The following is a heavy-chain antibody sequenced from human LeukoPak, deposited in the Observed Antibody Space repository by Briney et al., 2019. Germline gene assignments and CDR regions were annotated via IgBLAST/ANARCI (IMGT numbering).Heavy chain of an antibody. CDR3: AHSKVHCDFWSGYPPDY. Sequence: SGPTLVNPTPTLTLTCTFSGFSLSTRGVGVGWIRQPPGKALEWLALIYWNDDKRYSPSLKSRLTITKDTSKNQVVLTMTKMDPVDTATYYCAHSKVHCDFWSGYPPDYWGQGTLVTVSS. CDR2: IYWNDDK. CDR1: GFSLSTRGVG. J-gene: IGHJ4*02. D-gene: IGHD3-3*01. V-gene: IGHV2-5*01.